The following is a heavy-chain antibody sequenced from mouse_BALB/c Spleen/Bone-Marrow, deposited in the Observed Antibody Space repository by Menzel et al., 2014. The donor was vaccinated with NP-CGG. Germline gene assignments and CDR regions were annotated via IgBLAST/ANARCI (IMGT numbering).Heavy chain of an antibody. CDR3: ARRGFDNSYWYFGD. J-gene: IGHJ1*01. Sequence: DVQLVESGGDLVKPGGSLKLSCAASGFTFSSYGTSWVRQTPDKSLEWVATISSGGSHTYYPDSVKGRFTISEDNAKNTLYLQMSSLKSEDTAIYYCARRGFDNSYWYFGDWGAGTTVTVSS. CDR2: ISSGGSHT. V-gene: IGHV5-6*02. CDR1: GFTFSSYG.